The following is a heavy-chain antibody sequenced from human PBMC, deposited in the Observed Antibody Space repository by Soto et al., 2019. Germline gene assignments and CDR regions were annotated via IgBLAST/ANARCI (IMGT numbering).Heavy chain of an antibody. D-gene: IGHD3-3*01. Sequence: QVQLVESGGGVVQPGRSLRLSCAASGFTFSSYGMHWVRQAPGKGLEWVAVISYDGSNKYYADSVKGRFTTSRDNSKNTXXLQMNSLRAEDTAVYYCAKDGLRFLEWLAFYGMDVWGQGTTVTVSS. J-gene: IGHJ6*02. CDR3: AKDGLRFLEWLAFYGMDV. CDR2: ISYDGSNK. V-gene: IGHV3-30*18. CDR1: GFTFSSYG.